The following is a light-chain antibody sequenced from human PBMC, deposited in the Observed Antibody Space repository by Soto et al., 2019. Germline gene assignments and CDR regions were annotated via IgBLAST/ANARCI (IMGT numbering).Light chain of an antibody. Sequence: QSVLTQPRSVSGSPGQSVTISCTGTSGDVGAYDRVSWYQHHPTKAPKLIIYDVTNRPSGVPYRFSGSKSGSTASLTISGLQAEGEADYYCCSHAGGSSWVFGGGTKVTVL. J-gene: IGLJ3*02. V-gene: IGLV2-11*01. CDR3: CSHAGGSSWV. CDR2: DVT. CDR1: SGDVGAYDR.